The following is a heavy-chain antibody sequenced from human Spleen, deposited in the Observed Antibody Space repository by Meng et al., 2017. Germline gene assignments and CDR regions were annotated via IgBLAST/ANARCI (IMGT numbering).Heavy chain of an antibody. D-gene: IGHD3-9*01. CDR1: GGSMINSDFY. J-gene: IGHJ5*02. V-gene: IGHV4-31*02. CDR3: ARQLRYFDWFDL. Sequence: QMQLQESGPRLVKPSQTLSLTCNVSGGSMINSDFYWSWIRQHPERGLEWIGYIYHSGTTSYHPSLKSRITISLDTSQNKFSLEVASVTAADTAVYYCARQLRYFDWFDLWGQGTLVTVSS. CDR2: IYHSGTT.